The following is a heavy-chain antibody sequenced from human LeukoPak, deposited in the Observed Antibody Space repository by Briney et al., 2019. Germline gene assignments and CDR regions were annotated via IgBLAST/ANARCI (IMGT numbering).Heavy chain of an antibody. CDR1: GDSLNTYY. Sequence: PPETLSLTCTVSGDSLNTYYWTWIRQTPGKGLEWIGFVAYSGSSNYNPSLKSRVSISIDTSKNQFSLALTSVTPADTAVYYCARVVRGAVTSNWFDPWGQGTLVTAPS. D-gene: IGHD4-17*01. J-gene: IGHJ5*02. CDR3: ARVVRGAVTSNWFDP. V-gene: IGHV4-59*01. CDR2: VAYSGSS.